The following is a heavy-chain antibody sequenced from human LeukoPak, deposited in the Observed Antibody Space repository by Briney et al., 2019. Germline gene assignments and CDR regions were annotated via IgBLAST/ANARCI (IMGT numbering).Heavy chain of an antibody. Sequence: GGSLRLSCAASGFTFSSYAMHWVRQAPGKGLEWVAVIPYDGSNEYYADSVKGRFTISRDNSKNTLYLQMNSLRAEDTAVYYCARDTVSGWYPLYYYYNYGMDVWGQGTTVTVSS. D-gene: IGHD6-19*01. V-gene: IGHV3-30-3*01. J-gene: IGHJ6*02. CDR3: ARDTVSGWYPLYYYYNYGMDV. CDR1: GFTFSSYA. CDR2: IPYDGSNE.